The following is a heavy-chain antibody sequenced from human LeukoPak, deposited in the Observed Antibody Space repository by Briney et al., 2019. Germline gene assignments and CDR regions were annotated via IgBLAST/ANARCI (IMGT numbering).Heavy chain of an antibody. D-gene: IGHD3-22*01. Sequence: KPGASVKASCKASGYSFTGYFIHWVRQAPGQGLEWMGWINPNSGGTNYAQKFQGRVTMARDTSITTAYMELSRLRSDDTAVYYCARDWDNYDSSGYYGYDYWGQGTLVTVSS. CDR2: INPNSGGT. V-gene: IGHV1-2*02. CDR3: ARDWDNYDSSGYYGYDY. J-gene: IGHJ4*02. CDR1: GYSFTGYF.